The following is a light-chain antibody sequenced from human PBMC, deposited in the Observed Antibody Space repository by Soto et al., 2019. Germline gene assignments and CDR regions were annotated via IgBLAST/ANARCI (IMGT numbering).Light chain of an antibody. V-gene: IGKV3-15*01. CDR2: RAS. J-gene: IGKJ4*01. Sequence: IVMTQSPASLSVSLGERATLSCRASQSVNINLAWYQQKPGLAPRLLIYRASTRATGIPARFSGSGSGTEFTLTISSLQSEDFAIYYCQQYDNCPPLTFGGGTKVEIK. CDR1: QSVNIN. CDR3: QQYDNCPPLT.